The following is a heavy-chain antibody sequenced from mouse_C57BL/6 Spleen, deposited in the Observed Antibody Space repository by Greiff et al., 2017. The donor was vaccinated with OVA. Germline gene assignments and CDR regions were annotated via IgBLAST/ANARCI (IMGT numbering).Heavy chain of an antibody. CDR1: GYAFSSYW. CDR3: ARGFAY. V-gene: IGHV1-80*01. Sequence: LVESGAELVKPGASVKISCKASGYAFSSYWMNWVKQRPGKGLEWIGKIYPGDGDTNYNGKFKGKATLTADKSSSTACMQLSSLPSEDSAVYFFARGFAYWGQGTLVTVSA. J-gene: IGHJ3*01. CDR2: IYPGDGDT.